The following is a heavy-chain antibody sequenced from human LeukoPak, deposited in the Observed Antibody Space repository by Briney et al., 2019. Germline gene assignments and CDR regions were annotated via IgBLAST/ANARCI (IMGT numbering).Heavy chain of an antibody. V-gene: IGHV3-7*01. Sequence: GGSLRLSCAASGFTFSSYWMSWVRQAPGKGLEWVAIMKYDGSEKYYVDSVKGRFTISRDNAKNSLYLQMNSLRAEDTAVYYCARDIEAAGLFLDYWGQGTLVTVSS. CDR3: ARDIEAAGLFLDY. D-gene: IGHD6-13*01. CDR2: MKYDGSEK. CDR1: GFTFSSYW. J-gene: IGHJ4*02.